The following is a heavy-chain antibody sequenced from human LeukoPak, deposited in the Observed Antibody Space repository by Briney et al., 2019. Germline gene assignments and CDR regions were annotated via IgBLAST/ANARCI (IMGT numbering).Heavy chain of an antibody. CDR1: GGTFSSYA. J-gene: IGHJ4*02. CDR3: ARADGTSYSLDENFDY. V-gene: IGHV1-69*04. D-gene: IGHD5/OR15-5a*01. Sequence: SVKVSCKASGGTFSSYATNWVRQAPGQGLEWMGRIIPFFDITNYAQNFQGRVTITADKSTSTAYMELSSLRSEDTALYYCARADGTSYSLDENFDYWGQGTLVTVSS. CDR2: IIPFFDIT.